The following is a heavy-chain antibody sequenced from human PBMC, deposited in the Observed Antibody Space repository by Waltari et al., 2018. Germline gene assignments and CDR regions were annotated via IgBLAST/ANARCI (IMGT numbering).Heavy chain of an antibody. J-gene: IGHJ3*02. Sequence: QAQLVESGGGVVQHGSSLRLSCAASGFHFRSYGMPWVRQAPGKGREWVAVIWYDGSNKYYADSVKGRFTISRDNSKNTLYLQMNSLRAEDTAVYYCASGGGTNGYDAFDIWGQGTMVTVSS. CDR3: ASGGGTNGYDAFDI. CDR2: IWYDGSNK. V-gene: IGHV3-33*01. CDR1: GFHFRSYG. D-gene: IGHD2-8*01.